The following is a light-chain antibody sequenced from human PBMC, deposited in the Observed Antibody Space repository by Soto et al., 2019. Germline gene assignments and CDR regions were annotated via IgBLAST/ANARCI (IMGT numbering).Light chain of an antibody. CDR1: RSNIGSTY. CDR2: RNS. CDR3: AAWDDSLKTYV. J-gene: IGLJ1*01. V-gene: IGLV1-47*01. Sequence: QLVLTQPPSASGTPGQRVTISCSGSRSNIGSTYVYWFQQLSGTAPKLLIYRNSQRPSGVPDRLSGSKSGTSASLAISGLRSEDEADYCCAAWDDSLKTYVFGTGTQLTVL.